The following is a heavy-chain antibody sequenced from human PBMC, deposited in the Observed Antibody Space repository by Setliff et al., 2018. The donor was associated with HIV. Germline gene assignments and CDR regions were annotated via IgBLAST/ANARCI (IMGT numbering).Heavy chain of an antibody. CDR2: TYHSGST. V-gene: IGHV4-38-2*02. D-gene: IGHD3-22*01. CDR1: GHSIRSGYY. CDR3: AREDSSYHYFDS. J-gene: IGHJ4*02. Sequence: NPSETLSLTCSVSGHSIRSGYYWGWIRQPPGKGLEWIGTTYHSGSTYYNPSLQGRVTMFFDTSEDHFSLRLRSVTAADTAVYWCAREDSSYHYFDSWGQGMLVTVSS.